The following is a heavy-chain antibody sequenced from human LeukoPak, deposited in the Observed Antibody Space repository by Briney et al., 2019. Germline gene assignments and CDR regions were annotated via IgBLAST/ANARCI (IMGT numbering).Heavy chain of an antibody. Sequence: SETLSLTCTVSGGSISSHYWSWIRQPPGKGLGWIGYIYYSGSTNYNPSLKSRVTISVDTSKNQFSLKLSSVTAADTAVYYCARESVPGGAFDIWGQGTMVTVSS. D-gene: IGHD3-10*01. CDR3: ARESVPGGAFDI. J-gene: IGHJ3*02. V-gene: IGHV4-59*11. CDR2: IYYSGST. CDR1: GGSISSHY.